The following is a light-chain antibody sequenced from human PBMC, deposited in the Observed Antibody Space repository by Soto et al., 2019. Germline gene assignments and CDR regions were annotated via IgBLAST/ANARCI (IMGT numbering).Light chain of an antibody. CDR2: EVT. V-gene: IGLV2-14*01. Sequence: QSALTQPPSASGSPGQSVTISCTGTSSDVGTYDFVSWYQQHPDKAPKLMIYEVTKRPSGVSSRFSGSESGNTASLTISGLQAEDEADYYCSSYTNSSTMFGGGTNLTVL. CDR1: SSDVGTYDF. CDR3: SSYTNSSTM. J-gene: IGLJ3*02.